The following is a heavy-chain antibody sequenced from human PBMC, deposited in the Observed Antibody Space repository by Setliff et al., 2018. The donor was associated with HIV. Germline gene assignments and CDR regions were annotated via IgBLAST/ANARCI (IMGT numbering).Heavy chain of an antibody. CDR2: IIPNSGAT. D-gene: IGHD2-8*01. J-gene: IGHJ3*02. CDR1: GYTFTAYY. CDR3: ATKVYCTNGVCLDAFDI. Sequence: GASVQVSCKASGYTFTAYYIHWVRQAPGQGLEWMGRIIPNSGATNYAQKFQGRVTMTRDTSISTAYMELSRLRSDDTAIYYCATKVYCTNGVCLDAFDIWGQGTMVTVSS. V-gene: IGHV1-2*06.